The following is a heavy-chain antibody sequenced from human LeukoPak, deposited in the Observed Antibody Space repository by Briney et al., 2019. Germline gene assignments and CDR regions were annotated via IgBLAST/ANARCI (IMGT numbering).Heavy chain of an antibody. CDR3: VRGTISWASSAFDI. CDR2: INSDGSST. J-gene: IGHJ3*02. D-gene: IGHD2-2*01. Sequence: PGGSLRLSCAASGFTLSSYWMHWVRQAPGKGLLWVSRINSDGSSTGYADSVKGRFTISRDNAKNTLFLQMNSLRAEDTAVYYCVRGTISWASSAFDIWGQGTMVTVSS. V-gene: IGHV3-74*01. CDR1: GFTLSSYW.